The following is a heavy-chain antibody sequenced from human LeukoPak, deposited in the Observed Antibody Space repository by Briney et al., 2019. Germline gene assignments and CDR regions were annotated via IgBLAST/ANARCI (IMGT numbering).Heavy chain of an antibody. CDR3: ARHRRDGYNFDY. V-gene: IGHV4-4*09. CDR1: GGSISSYY. Sequence: SETLSLTCTVSGGSISSYYWSWIRQPPGKGLEWIGYIYTSGSTKYNPSLKSRVTISVDTSKNQFSLKLSYVTAADTAVYYCARHRRDGYNFDYWGQGTLVTVSS. CDR2: IYTSGST. J-gene: IGHJ4*02. D-gene: IGHD5-24*01.